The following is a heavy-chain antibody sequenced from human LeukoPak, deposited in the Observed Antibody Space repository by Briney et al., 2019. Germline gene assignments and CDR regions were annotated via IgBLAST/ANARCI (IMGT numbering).Heavy chain of an antibody. J-gene: IGHJ6*03. CDR2: INPNSGGT. CDR3: ARDLLLWFGELSKRDRPNYYMDV. CDR1: GYTFTGYY. Sequence: ASVKVSCKASGYTFTGYYMHWVRQAPGQGLEWMGWINPNSGGTNYAQKFQGRVTMTRDTSISTAYMELSRLRSDDTAVYYCARDLLLWFGELSKRDRPNYYMDVWGKGTTVTVPS. V-gene: IGHV1-2*02. D-gene: IGHD3-10*01.